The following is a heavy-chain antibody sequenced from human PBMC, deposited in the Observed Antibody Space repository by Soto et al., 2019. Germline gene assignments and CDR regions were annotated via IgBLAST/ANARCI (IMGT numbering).Heavy chain of an antibody. CDR3: AKAPTRFWFDP. Sequence: QLLDSGGGLVQPGGSLRLSCAASGFTLSSFTMSWVRQAPGKGLQWVSAISGSGDSTFYADSVKGRFTMSRDNSKNMVYLQMNSLRAEDTAIYYCAKAPTRFWFDPWGQGTLVTVSS. J-gene: IGHJ5*02. D-gene: IGHD3-9*01. CDR1: GFTLSSFT. CDR2: ISGSGDST. V-gene: IGHV3-23*01.